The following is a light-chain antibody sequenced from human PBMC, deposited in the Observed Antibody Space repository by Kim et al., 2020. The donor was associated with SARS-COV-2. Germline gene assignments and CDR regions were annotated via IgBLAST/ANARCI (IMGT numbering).Light chain of an antibody. J-gene: IGLJ2*01. V-gene: IGLV4-69*01. Sequence: QPVLTQSPSASASLGASVKLTCTLSSGHSSYAIACHQQQPEKGPRYLMKLNSDGSHSKGDGIPYRFSGSSSGAERYLTISSLQSEDEADYYCQTWGTGTLVFGGGTQLTVL. CDR3: QTWGTGTLV. CDR2: LNSDGSH. CDR1: SGHSSYA.